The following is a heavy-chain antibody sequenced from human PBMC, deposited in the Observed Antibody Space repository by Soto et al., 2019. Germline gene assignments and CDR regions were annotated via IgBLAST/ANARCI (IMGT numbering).Heavy chain of an antibody. CDR2: ISSNGITI. Sequence: GGSLRLSCAASGFTFSSYTMNWVRQAPGKGLEWVSYISSNGITIYYADSVRGRFTISRDSAKDSLYLQMNSLRAEDTAVYYCARYNYYYMDVWGKGTTVTVSS. J-gene: IGHJ6*03. CDR3: ARYNYYYMDV. CDR1: GFTFSSYT. V-gene: IGHV3-48*01.